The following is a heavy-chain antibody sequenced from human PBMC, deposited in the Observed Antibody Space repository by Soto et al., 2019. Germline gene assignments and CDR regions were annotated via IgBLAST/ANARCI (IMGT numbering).Heavy chain of an antibody. Sequence: EVQLVESGGGLVQPGGSLRLSCEASGFTFSSYWMHWVRQAPGKGLVWVSRINSDGSSTSYADSVKGRFTISRDNAKNTLYLQMNSLRAEDTAVYYCARDGPRGIVVVTAIFDYWGQGTLVTVSS. V-gene: IGHV3-74*01. CDR1: GFTFSSYW. CDR3: ARDGPRGIVVVTAIFDY. D-gene: IGHD2-21*02. CDR2: INSDGSST. J-gene: IGHJ4*02.